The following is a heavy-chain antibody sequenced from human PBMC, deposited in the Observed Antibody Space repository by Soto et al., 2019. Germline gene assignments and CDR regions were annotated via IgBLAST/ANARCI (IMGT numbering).Heavy chain of an antibody. Sequence: GGSLRLSCAASGFTFSLYSMIWVRQAPGKGLEWVASITSSSSYIYYEDSLKGRFTISRDNAKNSLFLQLDSLRAEDTAVYFCVRARSTDSRPDYWGQGTLVTVSS. CDR3: VRARSTDSRPDY. CDR2: ITSSSSYI. CDR1: GFTFSLYS. D-gene: IGHD3-22*01. V-gene: IGHV3-21*01. J-gene: IGHJ4*02.